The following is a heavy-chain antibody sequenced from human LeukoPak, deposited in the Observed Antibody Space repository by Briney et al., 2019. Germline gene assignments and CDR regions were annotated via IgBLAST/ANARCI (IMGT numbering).Heavy chain of an antibody. Sequence: GGSLRLSCAASGFTFSSYGMHWVRQAPGKGLEWVAVIWYDGSNKYYADSVKGRFTISRDNSKNTLYLQMNSLRAEDTAVYYCARRGQWLDYFDYWGQGTLVTVSP. J-gene: IGHJ4*02. V-gene: IGHV3-33*01. CDR3: ARRGQWLDYFDY. CDR1: GFTFSSYG. CDR2: IWYDGSNK. D-gene: IGHD6-19*01.